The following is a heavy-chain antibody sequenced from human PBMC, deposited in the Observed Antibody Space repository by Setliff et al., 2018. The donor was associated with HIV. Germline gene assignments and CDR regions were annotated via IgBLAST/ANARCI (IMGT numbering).Heavy chain of an antibody. V-gene: IGHV3-7*01. J-gene: IGHJ4*02. CDR2: IKEDGSEI. CDR1: GFTFSSYW. D-gene: IGHD1-1*01. Sequence: PGGSLRLSCAGSGFTFSSYWMGWVRQAPGKGPEWVANIKEDGSEIYYVDSVKGRFTISRDNAKNSLYLQMDSLRAEDTAVYYCTRNEIWGQGTLVTVSS. CDR3: TRNEI.